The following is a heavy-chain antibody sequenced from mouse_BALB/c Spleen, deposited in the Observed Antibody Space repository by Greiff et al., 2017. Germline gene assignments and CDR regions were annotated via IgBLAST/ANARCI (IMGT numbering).Heavy chain of an antibody. Sequence: VQLQRSGPGLVQPSQSLSIACTVSGFSLTSYGVHWVRQSPGKGLEWLGVIWSGGSTDYNAAFISRLSISKDNSKSQVFFKMNSLQANDTAIYYCARNWDADYCDYWGQGTTLTVSS. CDR1: GFSLTSYG. V-gene: IGHV2-2*02. D-gene: IGHD4-1*01. J-gene: IGHJ2*01. CDR3: ARNWDADYCDY. CDR2: IWSGGST.